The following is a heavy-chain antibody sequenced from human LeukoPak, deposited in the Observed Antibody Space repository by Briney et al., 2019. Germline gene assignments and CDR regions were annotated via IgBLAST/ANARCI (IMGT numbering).Heavy chain of an antibody. CDR1: GGSVRSSSYY. V-gene: IGHV4-39*07. D-gene: IGHD3-10*01. CDR2: VHYNGST. J-gene: IGHJ4*02. CDR3: ARDRGVPRPYYFDQ. Sequence: SETLSLTCTVSGGSVRSSSYYWGCIRQPPGKGLEWIGSVHYNGSTCYNPSLRGRVIMSIDTYKNQFSLKLTSVTAADTAMYYCARDRGVPRPYYFDQWGQGTLVTVSS.